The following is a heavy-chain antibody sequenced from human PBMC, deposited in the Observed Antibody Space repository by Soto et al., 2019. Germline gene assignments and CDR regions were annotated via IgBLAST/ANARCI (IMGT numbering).Heavy chain of an antibody. J-gene: IGHJ4*02. D-gene: IGHD2-15*01. CDR2: IYWDDDK. CDR1: GFSLSTSGVG. V-gene: IGHV2-5*02. Sequence: QITLKESGPPLVKPTQTLTLTCTFSGFSLSTSGVGVGWIRQPPGKALEWLALIYWDDDKRYSPSLKSRLTITKDTSKNQAVLTMTNMDPVDPATYYSARVYGGCANVDYWGQGTVVTVSS. CDR3: ARVYGGCANVDY.